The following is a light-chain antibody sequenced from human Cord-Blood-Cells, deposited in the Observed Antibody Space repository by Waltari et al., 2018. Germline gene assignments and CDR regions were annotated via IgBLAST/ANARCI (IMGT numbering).Light chain of an antibody. V-gene: IGKV3-11*01. CDR3: QQRSNWT. Sequence: EIVLTQSPATLSLSPGDRATLSCRASQSVSSYLAWYQQKPGQAPRLLIYDASNRATGIPARFSGSGSGTDFTLTISSLEPEDFVVYYCQQRSNWTFGQGTKVEIK. CDR2: DAS. J-gene: IGKJ1*01. CDR1: QSVSSY.